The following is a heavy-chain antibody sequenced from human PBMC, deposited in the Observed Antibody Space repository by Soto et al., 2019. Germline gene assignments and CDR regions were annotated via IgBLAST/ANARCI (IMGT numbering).Heavy chain of an antibody. CDR1: GFTFSSYW. CDR2: INSDGSST. CDR3: ARGGQYYYDFWSGYSNYYYYYMDV. Sequence: GGSLRLSCAASGFTFSSYWMHWVRQAPGKGLVWVSRINSDGSSTSYADSVKGRFTISRDNAKNTLYLQMNSLRAEDTAVYYCARGGQYYYDFWSGYSNYYYYYMDVWGKGTTVTVSS. J-gene: IGHJ6*03. D-gene: IGHD3-3*01. V-gene: IGHV3-74*01.